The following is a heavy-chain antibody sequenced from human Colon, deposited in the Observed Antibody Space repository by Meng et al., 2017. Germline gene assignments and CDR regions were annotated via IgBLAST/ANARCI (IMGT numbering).Heavy chain of an antibody. D-gene: IGHD4-17*01. J-gene: IGHJ4*02. Sequence: GGSLRLSCAASGFTFSSYSMNWARQAPGKGLEWVSSISSSSSYIYYADSVKGRFTISRDNAKNSLYLQMTSLRAEDTAVYYCASSIDYGDYGSYFDYWSQGTLVTVSS. CDR2: ISSSSSYI. CDR1: GFTFSSYS. V-gene: IGHV3-21*01. CDR3: ASSIDYGDYGSYFDY.